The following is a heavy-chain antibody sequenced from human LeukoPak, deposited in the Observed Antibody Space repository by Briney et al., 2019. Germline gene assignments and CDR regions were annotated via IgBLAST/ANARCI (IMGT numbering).Heavy chain of an antibody. V-gene: IGHV4-4*07. CDR2: IYTSGST. D-gene: IGHD5-12*01. CDR1: GGSISSYY. J-gene: IGHJ4*02. Sequence: PSETLSLTCTVSGGSISSYYWSWIRQPAGKGLEWIGRIYTSGSTNYNPSLKSRVTMSIDTSKNQFSLRLSSVTAADTAVYYCARGPVATKCFDYWGQGTLVTVSS. CDR3: ARGPVATKCFDY.